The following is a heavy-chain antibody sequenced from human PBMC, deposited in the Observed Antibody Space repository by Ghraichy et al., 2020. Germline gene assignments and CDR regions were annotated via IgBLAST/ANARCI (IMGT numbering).Heavy chain of an antibody. CDR2: ISWNSGSI. D-gene: IGHD3-22*01. CDR3: AKDIHVIYYDSSGRFDY. J-gene: IGHJ4*02. V-gene: IGHV3-9*01. CDR1: GFTFDDYA. Sequence: GGSLRLSCAASGFTFDDYAMHWVRQAPGKGLEWVSGISWNSGSIGYADSVKGRFTISRDNAKNSLYLQMNSLRAEDTALYYCAKDIHVIYYDSSGRFDYWGQGTLVTVSS.